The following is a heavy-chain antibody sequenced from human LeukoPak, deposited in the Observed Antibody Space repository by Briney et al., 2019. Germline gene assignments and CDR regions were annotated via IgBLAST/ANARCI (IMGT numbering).Heavy chain of an antibody. V-gene: IGHV4-59*01. CDR2: IYYSGST. CDR1: GGSISSYY. D-gene: IGHD3-22*01. CDR3: ARYDSSGYFKNWFDP. J-gene: IGHJ5*02. Sequence: SSETLSLTCTVSGGSISSYYWSWIRQPPGKGLEWIGYIYYSGSTNYNPSLKSRVTISVDTSKNQFSLKLSSVTAADTAVYYCARYDSSGYFKNWFDPWGQGTLDTVSS.